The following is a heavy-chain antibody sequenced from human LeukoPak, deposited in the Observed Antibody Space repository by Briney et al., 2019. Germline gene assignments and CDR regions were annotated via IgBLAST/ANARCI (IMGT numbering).Heavy chain of an antibody. CDR2: IYYSGST. Sequence: SETLSLTCVVSGGSISPYYWSWIRQSPGKGLEWIGYIYYSGSTNYNPSLKSRVTISVDTSKNQFSLKLSSVTAADTAVYYCARGGYGGNSLRPPPFDYWGQGTLVTVSS. V-gene: IGHV4-59*01. CDR1: GGSISPYY. J-gene: IGHJ4*02. D-gene: IGHD4-23*01. CDR3: ARGGYGGNSLRPPPFDY.